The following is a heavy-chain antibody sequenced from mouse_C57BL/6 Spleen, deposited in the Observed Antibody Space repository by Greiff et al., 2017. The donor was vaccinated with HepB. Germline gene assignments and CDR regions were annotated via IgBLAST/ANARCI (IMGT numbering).Heavy chain of an antibody. CDR3: ARSPLYYDYDQDFAY. V-gene: IGHV1-53*01. J-gene: IGHJ3*01. D-gene: IGHD2-4*01. Sequence: QVQLQQPGTELVKPGASVKLSCKASGYTFTSYWMHWVKQRPGQGLEWIGNINPSNGGTNYNEKFKSKATLTVDKSSSTAYMQLRSLTSEDSAVYYCARSPLYYDYDQDFAYWGQGTLVTVSA. CDR2: INPSNGGT. CDR1: GYTFTSYW.